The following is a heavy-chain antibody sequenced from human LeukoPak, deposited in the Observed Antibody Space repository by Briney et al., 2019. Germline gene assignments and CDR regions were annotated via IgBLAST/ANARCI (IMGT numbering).Heavy chain of an antibody. CDR3: ARVLGRLYGDYGGVFDY. J-gene: IGHJ4*02. V-gene: IGHV4-38-2*02. D-gene: IGHD4-17*01. CDR2: IYHSGST. Sequence: SETLSLTCTVSGYSISSGYYWGWIRQPPGQGLEWIGSIYHSGSTYYNPSLKSRVTISVDMSKNQFSLKLSSVTAADTAVYYCARVLGRLYGDYGGVFDYWGQGTLVTVSS. CDR1: GYSISSGYY.